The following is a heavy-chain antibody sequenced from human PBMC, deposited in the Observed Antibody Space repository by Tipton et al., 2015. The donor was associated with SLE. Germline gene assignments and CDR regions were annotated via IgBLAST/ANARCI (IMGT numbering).Heavy chain of an antibody. Sequence: SLRLSCAASEFIVGTDYMSWVRQAPGKGLEWVSIISSETTTSYTDSVKGRFTISRDNSKNTVYLQMNSLRAEDRAVYYCARTSGQRYYEGMDVWGQGIPVTVSS. D-gene: IGHD3-22*01. CDR2: ISSETTT. CDR1: EFIVGTDY. V-gene: IGHV3-53*05. CDR3: ARTSGQRYYEGMDV. J-gene: IGHJ6*02.